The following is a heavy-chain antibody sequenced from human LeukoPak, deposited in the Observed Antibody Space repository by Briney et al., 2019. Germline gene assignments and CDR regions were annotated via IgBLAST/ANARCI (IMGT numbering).Heavy chain of an antibody. D-gene: IGHD2-15*01. CDR3: ATAFSGPHFDY. CDR1: GGSITSYY. J-gene: IGHJ4*02. Sequence: PSETLSLTCTVSGGSITSYYWSWIRQPPGKGLEWVGYIYYSGSTNYNPSLKSRVTISVDTSKNQFSLKLSSVTAADTAVYYCATAFSGPHFDYWGQGTLVTVSS. V-gene: IGHV4-59*01. CDR2: IYYSGST.